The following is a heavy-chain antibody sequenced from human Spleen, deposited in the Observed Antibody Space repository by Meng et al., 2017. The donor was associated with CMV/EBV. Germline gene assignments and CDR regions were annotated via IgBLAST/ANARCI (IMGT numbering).Heavy chain of an antibody. CDR3: AREVWDGSGGYGMDV. CDR1: GGSISSSSYY. J-gene: IGHJ6*02. D-gene: IGHD3-16*01. Sequence: GSLRLSCTVSGGSISSSSYYWGWIRQPPGKGLEWIGVIYYTGSTYYNPSLRSRVTMSVDTSKNQFSLKVTSVTAADTAMYYCAREVWDGSGGYGMDVWGQGTTVTVSS. V-gene: IGHV4-39*07. CDR2: IYYTGST.